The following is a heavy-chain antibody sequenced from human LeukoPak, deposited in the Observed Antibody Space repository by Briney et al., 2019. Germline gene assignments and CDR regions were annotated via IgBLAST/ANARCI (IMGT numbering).Heavy chain of an antibody. D-gene: IGHD3-16*01. CDR3: ARGGGLDV. CDR1: GYRFSPYW. CDR2: INHNGNVN. Sequence: PGGSLRLSCAASGYRFSPYWMSWVRQTPGKGLEWVASINHNGNVNYYVDSVKGRFTISRDNAENSLYLQMSNLRAEDTAVYFCARGGGLDVWGQGATVTVSS. J-gene: IGHJ6*02. V-gene: IGHV3-7*03.